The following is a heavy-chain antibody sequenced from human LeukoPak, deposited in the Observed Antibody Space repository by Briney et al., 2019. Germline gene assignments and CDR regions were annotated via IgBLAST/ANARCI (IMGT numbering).Heavy chain of an antibody. Sequence: GGSLRLSCAASRFTFSAFWMSWVRQAPGKGLEWVANIKQDGSDKYYVDSVKGRFIISRDNAKNSLYLQMNSLRAEDTAVYYCAKLTGHGGEGIWGQGTMVTVSS. J-gene: IGHJ3*02. CDR1: RFTFSAFW. CDR3: AKLTGHGGEGI. V-gene: IGHV3-7*01. CDR2: IKQDGSDK. D-gene: IGHD7-27*01.